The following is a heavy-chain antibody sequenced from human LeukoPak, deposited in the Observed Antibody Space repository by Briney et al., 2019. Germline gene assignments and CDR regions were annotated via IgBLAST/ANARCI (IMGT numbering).Heavy chain of an antibody. J-gene: IGHJ6*02. V-gene: IGHV3-30*18. CDR2: ISYDGSNK. CDR1: GFIFSSYG. D-gene: IGHD3-22*01. Sequence: GGSLRLSCAASGFIFSSYGMHWVRQAPGKGLEWVTVISYDGSNKYYADSVKGRFAISRDNSKNTLYLQMNSLRAEDTAVYYCAKDVYYDSSGYPIAYYYGMDVWGQGTTVTVSS. CDR3: AKDVYYDSSGYPIAYYYGMDV.